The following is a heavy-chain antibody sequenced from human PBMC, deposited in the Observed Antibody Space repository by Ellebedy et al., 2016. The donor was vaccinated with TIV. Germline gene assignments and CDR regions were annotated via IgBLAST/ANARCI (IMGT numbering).Heavy chain of an antibody. V-gene: IGHV3-9*01. CDR1: GFTFDDYA. CDR2: ISWNSGSI. Sequence: GGSLRLXXAASGFTFDDYAMHWVRQAPGKGLEWVSGISWNSGSIGYADSVKGRFTISRDNAKNSLYLRMNSLRAEDTALYYCAKDIRGSSWYGYYYYGMDVWGQGTTVTVSS. D-gene: IGHD6-13*01. CDR3: AKDIRGSSWYGYYYYGMDV. J-gene: IGHJ6*02.